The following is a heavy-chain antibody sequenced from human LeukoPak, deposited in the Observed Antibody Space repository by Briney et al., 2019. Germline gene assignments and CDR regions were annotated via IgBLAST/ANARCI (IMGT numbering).Heavy chain of an antibody. CDR1: GFTFSSYA. V-gene: IGHV3-23*01. CDR2: ISGSGGST. D-gene: IGHD6-19*01. Sequence: PGGSLRLSCAASGFTFSSYAMSWVRQAPGKGLEWVSAISGSGGSTYYADSVNGRFTISRDNSKNPLCLQMNSLRAEDTAVYYCAKVVDGQWLVRGWFDPWGQGTLVTVSS. J-gene: IGHJ5*02. CDR3: AKVVDGQWLVRGWFDP.